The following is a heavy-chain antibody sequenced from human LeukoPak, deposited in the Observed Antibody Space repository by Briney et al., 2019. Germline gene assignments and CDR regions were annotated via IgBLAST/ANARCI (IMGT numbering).Heavy chain of an antibody. CDR1: GFTFSSYV. Sequence: PGGSLRLSCAASGFTFSSYVMSWVRQAPGEALMWVSRIKSDGSSTTYADSVKGRFTISRDNAKNTLYLQMNSLRAEDTAVYYCSRDSLSSCGGDCYSGLDVWGQGTTVTVSS. D-gene: IGHD2-21*02. V-gene: IGHV3-74*01. CDR2: IKSDGSST. CDR3: SRDSLSSCGGDCYSGLDV. J-gene: IGHJ6*02.